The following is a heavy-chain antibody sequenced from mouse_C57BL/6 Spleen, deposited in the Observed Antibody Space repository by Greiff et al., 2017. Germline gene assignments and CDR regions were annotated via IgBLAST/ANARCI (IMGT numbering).Heavy chain of an antibody. CDR2: IRSKSNNYAT. Sequence: EVKLVESGGGLVQPKGSLKLSCAASGFSFNTYAMNWVRQAPGKGLEWVARIRSKSNNYATYYADSVKDRFTISRDDSESMLYLQMNNLKTEDTAMDYCVRDDGYQRYFDVWGTGTTVTVSS. V-gene: IGHV10-1*01. D-gene: IGHD2-3*01. CDR1: GFSFNTYA. J-gene: IGHJ1*03. CDR3: VRDDGYQRYFDV.